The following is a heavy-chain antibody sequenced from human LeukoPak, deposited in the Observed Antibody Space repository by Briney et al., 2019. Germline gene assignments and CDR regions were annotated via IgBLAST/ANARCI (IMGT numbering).Heavy chain of an antibody. Sequence: PGGSLRLSCAASGFTFDDYGMSWVRQAPRKGLEWVSGINWNGGSTGYADSVKGRFTISRDNAKNSLYLQMNSLRAEDTALYYCAREREGGLRLHYYYMDVWGKGTTVTVSS. CDR1: GFTFDDYG. CDR2: INWNGGST. V-gene: IGHV3-20*04. D-gene: IGHD5-12*01. CDR3: AREREGGLRLHYYYMDV. J-gene: IGHJ6*03.